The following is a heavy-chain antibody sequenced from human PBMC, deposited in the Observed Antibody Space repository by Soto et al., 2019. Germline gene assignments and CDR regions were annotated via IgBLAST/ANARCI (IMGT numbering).Heavy chain of an antibody. CDR2: IRSKANNYAT. CDR1: GFTFSGSA. Sequence: EVQLVESGGGLVQPGGSLKLSCAASGFTFSGSAMHWVRQASGKGLEWVGRIRSKANNYATAYAASVEGRFTISRDDSKNTAHLQMNSLKNEDTAVYYCASDTARVYYGLDVWGRGTTVTVSS. CDR3: ASDTARVYYGLDV. J-gene: IGHJ6*02. V-gene: IGHV3-73*02. D-gene: IGHD5-18*01.